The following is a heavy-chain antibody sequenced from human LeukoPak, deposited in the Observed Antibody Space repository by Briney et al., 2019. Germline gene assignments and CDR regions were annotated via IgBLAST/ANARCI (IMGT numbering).Heavy chain of an antibody. V-gene: IGHV5-51*01. CDR1: GYTFNIYW. CDR3: TRLSGGSALRNDAFHI. D-gene: IGHD1-26*01. Sequence: GESLKISCMVSGYTFNIYWIAWVRLMPDKGLEWMGIVYPDNSKTIYDPSFQGQVTFSADKSINTAYLQWSTLKASDTAIYYCTRLSGGSALRNDAFHIWGQGTMVTVSS. J-gene: IGHJ3*02. CDR2: VYPDNSKT.